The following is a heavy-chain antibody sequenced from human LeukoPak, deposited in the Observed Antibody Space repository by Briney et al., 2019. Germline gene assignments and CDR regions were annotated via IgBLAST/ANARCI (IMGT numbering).Heavy chain of an antibody. Sequence: ASVNVSCNASGYTFTGYYMLWVRHPPGPGHEWMGWINPNSGGTNYAQKFQGRVTMTRDTSITTAYMELSRLRSDDTAVNYCARDPITFGGVIVIPEILGMDVWGQGTTVTVSS. CDR3: ARDPITFGGVIVIPEILGMDV. J-gene: IGHJ6*02. V-gene: IGHV1-2*02. CDR1: GYTFTGYY. D-gene: IGHD3-16*02. CDR2: INPNSGGT.